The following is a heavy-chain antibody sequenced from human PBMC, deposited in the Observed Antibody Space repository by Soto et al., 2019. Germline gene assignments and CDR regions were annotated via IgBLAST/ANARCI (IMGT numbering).Heavy chain of an antibody. CDR1: GYTFTSYY. Sequence: QVQLVQSGAEVKKPGASVKVSCKASGYTFTSYYMHWVRQAPGQGLEWMGIINPSGGNTSYAQKFQGRVTMTRDTSTSTVYMELSSLRSEDTAVYYCARGEVAAAGAYYMDVWGKGTTVTVSS. V-gene: IGHV1-46*03. D-gene: IGHD6-13*01. CDR2: INPSGGNT. CDR3: ARGEVAAAGAYYMDV. J-gene: IGHJ6*03.